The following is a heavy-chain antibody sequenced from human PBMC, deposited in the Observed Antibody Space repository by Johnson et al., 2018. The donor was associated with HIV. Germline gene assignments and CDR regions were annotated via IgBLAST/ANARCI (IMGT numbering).Heavy chain of an antibody. CDR3: ARDQFMSGGYCSGGSCYSQPSGI. CDR2: ISYDGSNK. D-gene: IGHD2-15*01. V-gene: IGHV3-30*14. Sequence: QVQLVESGGGVVQPGRSLRLSCAASGFTFSSYAMHWVRQAPGKGLEWVAVISYDGSNKYYADSVKGRFTISRDNSKNTLYLQMNSLRAEDTAVYYCARDQFMSGGYCSGGSCYSQPSGIWGQGTMVTVSS. CDR1: GFTFSSYA. J-gene: IGHJ3*02.